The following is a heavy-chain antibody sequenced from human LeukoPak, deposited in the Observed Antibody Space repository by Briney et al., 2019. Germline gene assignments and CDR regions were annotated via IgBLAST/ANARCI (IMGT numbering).Heavy chain of an antibody. CDR2: VSYSRTT. D-gene: IGHD3-16*01. CDR3: ARADDYLWGTYYFDY. V-gene: IGHV4-39*07. CDR1: GGSISSYY. J-gene: IGHJ4*02. Sequence: PSETLSLTCTVSGGSISSYYWGWIRQPPGKGLEWIASVSYSRTTYYNPSLESRVTVSIDRSKNQFSLKLTSVTAADTAVYYCARADDYLWGTYYFDYWGQGTLVTVSS.